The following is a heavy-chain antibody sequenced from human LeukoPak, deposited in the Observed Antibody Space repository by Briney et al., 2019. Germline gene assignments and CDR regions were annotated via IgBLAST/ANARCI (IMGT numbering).Heavy chain of an antibody. CDR3: AKVGYSYDIDY. CDR2: IRYGGSNK. D-gene: IGHD5-18*01. Sequence: PGGSLRLSCAASGFTFSSYGMHWVRQAPGKGLEWVAFIRYGGSNKYYADSVKGRFTISRDNSKNTLYLQMNSLRAEDTAVYYCAKVGYSYDIDYWGQGTLVTVSS. CDR1: GFTFSSYG. J-gene: IGHJ4*02. V-gene: IGHV3-30*02.